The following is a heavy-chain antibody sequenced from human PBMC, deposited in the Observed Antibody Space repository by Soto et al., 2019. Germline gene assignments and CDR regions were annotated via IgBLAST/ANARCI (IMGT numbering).Heavy chain of an antibody. Sequence: EVQLVESGGGLVQPGRSLRLSCAASGFTFDDYAMHWVRQAPGKGLEWVSGISWNSGSIGYADSVKGRFTISRDNAKNSLYLQMNSLRAEDTALYYCAKGQGSGNYNWRGDRPYGMDVWGQGTTVTVSS. CDR3: AKGQGSGNYNWRGDRPYGMDV. CDR1: GFTFDDYA. J-gene: IGHJ6*02. V-gene: IGHV3-9*01. CDR2: ISWNSGSI. D-gene: IGHD1-20*01.